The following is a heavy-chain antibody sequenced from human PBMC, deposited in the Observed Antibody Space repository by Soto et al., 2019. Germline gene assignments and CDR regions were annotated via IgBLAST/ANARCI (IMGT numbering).Heavy chain of an antibody. CDR2: IYTDGSST. J-gene: IGHJ3*02. Sequence: EVQLVESGGGLVQPGGSLRLSCAASGFTFSSYWMHWVRQAPGKGLVWVSRIYTDGSSTNYADSVQGRFTISRDNAKNTLYLQMNSLRAEDTAGYYCARLSGTWRALDIGGQGTMFTVSS. V-gene: IGHV3-74*01. CDR3: ARLSGTWRALDI. CDR1: GFTFSSYW. D-gene: IGHD1-7*01.